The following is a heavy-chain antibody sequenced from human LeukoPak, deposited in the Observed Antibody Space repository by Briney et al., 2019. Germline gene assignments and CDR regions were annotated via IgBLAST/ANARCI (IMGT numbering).Heavy chain of an antibody. CDR2: IREDGGEK. V-gene: IGHV3-7*01. D-gene: IGHD1-26*01. J-gene: IGHJ4*02. Sequence: GGSLRLSCAASGFTFTKHWMSWVRQTKDKGLECVAKIREDGGEKHYVDSVKGRFTISRDNAKNSLYLQMNSLRVDDTAVYYCARDYRGGWNDYWGQGTLVTVSS. CDR1: GFTFTKHW. CDR3: ARDYRGGWNDY.